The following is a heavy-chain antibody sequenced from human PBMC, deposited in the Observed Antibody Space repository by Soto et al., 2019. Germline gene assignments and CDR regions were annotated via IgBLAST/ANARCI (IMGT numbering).Heavy chain of an antibody. D-gene: IGHD3-9*01. V-gene: IGHV4-34*01. J-gene: IGHJ3*02. CDR3: ARGGSNDWQVAFDI. CDR2: INHSGNN. Sequence: SETLYLTCVVSGGSFSTYYYNWIRQSPGKGLEWIGEINHSGNNNYSPSLKSRVTMSLDTSKNQFSLKPTSVTAADTAVYYCARGGSNDWQVAFDIWGQGTMVTVSS. CDR1: GGSFSTYY.